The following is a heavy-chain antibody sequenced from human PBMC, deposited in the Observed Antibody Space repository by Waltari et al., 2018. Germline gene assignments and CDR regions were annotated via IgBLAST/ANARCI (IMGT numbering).Heavy chain of an antibody. J-gene: IGHJ4*02. CDR2: IYYSGST. CDR3: ARGDVCPDY. V-gene: IGHV4-59*08. D-gene: IGHD3-16*01. CDR1: GGSISSYY. Sequence: QVQLQESGPGLVKPSETLSLTCTVSGGSISSYYWSWIRQPPGKGLEWIGYIYYSGSTNYNPSLKSRVTISVDTSKNQFSLKLSSVTAADTAVYYCARGDVCPDYWGQGTLVTVSS.